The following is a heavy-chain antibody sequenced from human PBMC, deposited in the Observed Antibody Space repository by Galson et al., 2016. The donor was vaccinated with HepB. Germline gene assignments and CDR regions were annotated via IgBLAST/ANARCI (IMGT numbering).Heavy chain of an antibody. CDR3: AHLTIWEKWSVP. J-gene: IGHJ5*01. CDR1: GFSFSSYG. CDR2: VSSDETNK. D-gene: IGHD7-27*01. Sequence: SLRLSCAASGFSFSSYGMHWVRQPPGKGLEWVALVSSDETNKFYADSVKGRFTISRDNSKNMLYLQMDRLRPEDTATYYCAHLTIWEKWSVPWGQGTLVIVSS. V-gene: IGHV3-30*03.